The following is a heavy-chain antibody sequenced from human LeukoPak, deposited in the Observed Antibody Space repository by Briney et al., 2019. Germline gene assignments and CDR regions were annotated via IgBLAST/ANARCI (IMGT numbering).Heavy chain of an antibody. D-gene: IGHD7-27*01. CDR3: ARRAGDHYYFDY. CDR2: INPSSGST. Sequence: ASVKVSCKASGYTFTGYYMHWVRQAPGQGLEWMGIINPSSGSTSYAQKFQDRVKMTRDTSRSTVYMELSSLRSEDTAVYYCARRAGDHYYFDYWGQGTLVTVSS. CDR1: GYTFTGYY. J-gene: IGHJ4*02. V-gene: IGHV1-46*01.